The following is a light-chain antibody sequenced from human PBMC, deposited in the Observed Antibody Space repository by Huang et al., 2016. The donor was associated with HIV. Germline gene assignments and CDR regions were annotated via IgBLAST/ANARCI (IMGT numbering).Light chain of an antibody. Sequence: EIVMTQSPATMSASPVGRATLSCRASQSVGSNLAWYQQKPGQAPGLLIYDASTSATGIPARFRGSVSGTEYTLTIRDLQSEDFAVYFCHQYNDWPITFGPGTKVDIK. V-gene: IGKV3-15*01. J-gene: IGKJ3*01. CDR3: HQYNDWPIT. CDR1: QSVGSN. CDR2: DAS.